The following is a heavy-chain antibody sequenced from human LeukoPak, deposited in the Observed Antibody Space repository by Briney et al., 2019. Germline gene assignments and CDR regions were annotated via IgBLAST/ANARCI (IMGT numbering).Heavy chain of an antibody. D-gene: IGHD6-19*01. V-gene: IGHV3-23*01. Sequence: PGGSLRLSCAASGFTFSSYAMSWVRQAPGKGLEWVSAISGSGGSTYYADSVKGRFTISTDNSKDTLYLQMNSLRAEDTAVYYCAKDHGYSSGWYGDWFDPWGQGTLVTVSS. CDR1: GFTFSSYA. J-gene: IGHJ5*02. CDR3: AKDHGYSSGWYGDWFDP. CDR2: ISGSGGST.